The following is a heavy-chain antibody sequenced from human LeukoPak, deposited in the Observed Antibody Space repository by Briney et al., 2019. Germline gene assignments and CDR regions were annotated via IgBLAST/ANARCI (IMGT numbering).Heavy chain of an antibody. D-gene: IGHD5/OR15-5a*01. Sequence: ASVKVSCKAFVNTFSDYYIHWVRPAPGEGLAWVGWVFPRSGDTYYSQRFHGRVAMTTDTSVNTAYMELSRLKSDDTGVYFCARPPRDLVSAAPFPFWGQGTLVTVSS. CDR1: VNTFSDYY. V-gene: IGHV1-2*02. J-gene: IGHJ1*01. CDR2: VFPRSGDT. CDR3: ARPPRDLVSAAPFPF.